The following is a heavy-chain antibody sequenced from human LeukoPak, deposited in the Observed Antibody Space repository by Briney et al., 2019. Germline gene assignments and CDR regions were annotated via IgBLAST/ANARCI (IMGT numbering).Heavy chain of an antibody. CDR1: GYTFTGYY. CDR2: INPNSGGT. J-gene: IGHJ3*02. CDR3: ARAYGDYDFWSGYYLLAFDI. Sequence: ASVKVSRKASGYTFTGYYMHWVRQAPGQGLEWMGWINPNSGGTNYAQKFQGRVTMTRDTSISTAYMELSRLRSDDTAVYYCARAYGDYDFWSGYYLLAFDIWGQGTMVTVSS. D-gene: IGHD3-3*01. V-gene: IGHV1-2*02.